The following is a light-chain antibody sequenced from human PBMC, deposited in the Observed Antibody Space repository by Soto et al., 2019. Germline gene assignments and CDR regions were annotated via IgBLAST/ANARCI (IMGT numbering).Light chain of an antibody. CDR1: QSVTNSE. Sequence: FVLTQSPGTLSLSPGERVTLSCKVSQSVTNSELSWYQQKPGQAPRLLIYAASSRATGIPERFSGGGSGTDFTLTISRLEPEDSAVYYWQNHGTTFGQGTKVDIK. CDR2: AAS. J-gene: IGKJ1*01. CDR3: QNHGTT. V-gene: IGKV3-20*01.